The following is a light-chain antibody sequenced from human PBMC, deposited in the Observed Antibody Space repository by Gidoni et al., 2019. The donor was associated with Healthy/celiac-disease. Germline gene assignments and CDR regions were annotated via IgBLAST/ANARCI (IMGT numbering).Light chain of an antibody. CDR3: QQSYSTLWT. V-gene: IGKV1-39*01. CDR2: AAS. J-gene: IGKJ1*01. CDR1: QSISSY. Sequence: DIQMTQSPSSLSASVGDRVTITCRASQSISSYLNWYQQKPGKAPKLLIYAASSLQSGVPSRFSGSGSGTDFTLTISSLQPEDVATYYCQQSYSTLWTFGQGTEVEIK.